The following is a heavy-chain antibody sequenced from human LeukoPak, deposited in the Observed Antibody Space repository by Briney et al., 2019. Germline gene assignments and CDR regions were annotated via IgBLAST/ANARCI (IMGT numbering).Heavy chain of an antibody. CDR3: ARGVSSSSSFGY. V-gene: IGHV3-23*01. CDR1: GFTFSNYA. J-gene: IGHJ4*02. D-gene: IGHD6-13*01. Sequence: GGSLRLSCAASGFTFSNYAMTWVRQAPGKGLEWVSTITGSGGSTYYADSVKGRFTISRDNSKNTLYLQMDSLRAEDTAVYYCARGVSSSSSFGYWGQGTLVTVSS. CDR2: ITGSGGST.